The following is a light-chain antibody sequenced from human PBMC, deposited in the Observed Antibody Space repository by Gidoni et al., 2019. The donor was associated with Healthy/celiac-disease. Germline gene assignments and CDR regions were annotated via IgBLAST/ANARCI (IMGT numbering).Light chain of an antibody. CDR1: SSDVGGYNY. V-gene: IGLV2-14*01. J-gene: IGLJ2*01. Sequence: QSDLTQPASVSGSPGQSITISCTGTSSDVGGYNYVPWYQQHPGKAPKLMIYDVIKRPAGVSNRFSGSKSGNTASLTISGLQAEDEADYYCSSYTSSSTLVFGGGTKLTVL. CDR2: DVI. CDR3: SSYTSSSTLV.